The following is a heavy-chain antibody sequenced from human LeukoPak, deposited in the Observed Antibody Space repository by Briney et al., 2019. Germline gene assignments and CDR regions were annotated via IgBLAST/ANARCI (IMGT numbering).Heavy chain of an antibody. CDR1: GGSISSYY. CDR2: IYYSGST. V-gene: IGHV4-59*01. D-gene: IGHD2-15*01. CDR3: ARAEGYCSGGSCYRLGMDV. J-gene: IGHJ6*02. Sequence: SETLSLTCTVSGGSISSYYWMWIRQPPGKGREGLGYIYYSGSTNYNPSLKRRVTISVDTSKTQSSLKLSSVTAADTAVYYCARAEGYCSGGSCYRLGMDVWGQGTTVTVSS.